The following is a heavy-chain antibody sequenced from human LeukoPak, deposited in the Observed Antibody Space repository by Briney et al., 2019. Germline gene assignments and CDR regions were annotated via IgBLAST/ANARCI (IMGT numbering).Heavy chain of an antibody. D-gene: IGHD3-10*01. CDR3: AKVRGGYFDY. V-gene: IGHV3-33*06. CDR1: GFTFSSYG. Sequence: GGSLRLSCAASGFTFSSYGMHWVRQAPGKGLEWVAMIWYDGSNTYYADSVKGRFTISRDNSKNTLYLQMNSLRAEDTAVYYCAKVRGGYFDYWGQGTLVTVSS. J-gene: IGHJ4*02. CDR2: IWYDGSNT.